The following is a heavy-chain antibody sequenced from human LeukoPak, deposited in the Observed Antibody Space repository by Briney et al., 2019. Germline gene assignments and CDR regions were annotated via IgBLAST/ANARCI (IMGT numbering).Heavy chain of an antibody. J-gene: IGHJ6*02. D-gene: IGHD6-25*01. CDR3: ASQSIAPAILQDYYYYYGMDV. Sequence: ASVKVSCKASGHTFTGYYLHWVRQTPGQGLEWMGIINPSGGSTNYAQKFQGRVTMTRDTSTSTVYMELSSLRSEDTAVYYCASQSIAPAILQDYYYYYGMDVWGQGTTVTVSS. V-gene: IGHV1-46*01. CDR2: INPSGGST. CDR1: GHTFTGYY.